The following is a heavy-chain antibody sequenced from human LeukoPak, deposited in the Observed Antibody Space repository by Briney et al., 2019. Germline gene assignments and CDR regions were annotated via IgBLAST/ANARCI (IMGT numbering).Heavy chain of an antibody. Sequence: GSLRLSCAASGFTFSGYYMSWIRQAPGKGLEWISYISGSSSSTNYADSVKGRFTISRDNAKNSLYLQMNSLRAEDTAVYYCARIGNDILTGYYPAWFDPWGQGTLVTVSS. D-gene: IGHD3-9*01. V-gene: IGHV3-11*03. CDR1: GFTFSGYY. J-gene: IGHJ5*02. CDR3: ARIGNDILTGYYPAWFDP. CDR2: ISGSSSST.